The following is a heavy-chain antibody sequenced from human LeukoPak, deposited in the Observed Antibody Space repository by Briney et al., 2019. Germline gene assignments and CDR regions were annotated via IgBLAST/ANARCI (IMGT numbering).Heavy chain of an antibody. CDR3: AKEGSGSGTYFDS. J-gene: IGHJ4*02. D-gene: IGHD1-26*01. CDR2: IRYDGSDK. CDR1: GFTFSSYG. V-gene: IGHV3-30*02. Sequence: GGSLRLPCAASGFTFSSYGMHWVRQAPGKGLEWVAFIRYDGSDKYYGDSVKGRFTISRDNSKNTLYLQMNSLRTEDTAVYYCAKEGSGSGTYFDSWGQGTLVTVSS.